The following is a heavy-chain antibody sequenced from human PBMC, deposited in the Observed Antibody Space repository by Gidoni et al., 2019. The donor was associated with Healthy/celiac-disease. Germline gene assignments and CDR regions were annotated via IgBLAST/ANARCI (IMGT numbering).Heavy chain of an antibody. D-gene: IGHD2-8*02. CDR3: ARSGGHDAFDI. Sequence: GGGNSYRGYWTVWLRQMSGKGMEWMWIIYPGASETRYRLSFQGQVTISADKSISTAYLHWSSLKASDTAMYYCARSGGHDAFDIWGQGTMVTVSS. CDR1: GNSYRGYW. J-gene: IGHJ3*02. CDR2: IYPGASET. V-gene: IGHV5-51*02.